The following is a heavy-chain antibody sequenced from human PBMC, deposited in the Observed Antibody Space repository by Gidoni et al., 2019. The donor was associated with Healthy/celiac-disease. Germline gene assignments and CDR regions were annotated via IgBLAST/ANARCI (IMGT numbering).Heavy chain of an antibody. CDR3: AKDPIGFNGYSLNAFDI. J-gene: IGHJ3*02. D-gene: IGHD5-18*01. CDR1: GFPLRSYA. CDR2: ISGSGGST. V-gene: IGHV3-23*01. Sequence: EVQLLESGGGLVQPGGSLRLSCAPSGFPLRSYAMSWVRQAPGKGLEWVSAISGSGGSTYYADSVKGRFTISRDNSKNTLYLQMNSLRAEDTAVYYCAKDPIGFNGYSLNAFDIWGQGTMVTVSS.